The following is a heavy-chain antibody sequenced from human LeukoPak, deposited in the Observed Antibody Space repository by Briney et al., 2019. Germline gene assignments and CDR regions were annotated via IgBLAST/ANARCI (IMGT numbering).Heavy chain of an antibody. CDR3: ASPLVLVGDCYPPYCYGMDV. J-gene: IGHJ6*02. V-gene: IGHV4-4*02. CDR2: IYHSGST. Sequence: SGTLSLTCAVSGGSISSSNWWSWVRQPPGKGLEWIGEIYHSGSTNYNPSLKSRVTISVDTSKNQFSLKLSSVTAADTAVYYCASPLVLVGDCYPPYCYGMDVWGQGTTVTVSS. D-gene: IGHD2-21*02. CDR1: GGSISSSNW.